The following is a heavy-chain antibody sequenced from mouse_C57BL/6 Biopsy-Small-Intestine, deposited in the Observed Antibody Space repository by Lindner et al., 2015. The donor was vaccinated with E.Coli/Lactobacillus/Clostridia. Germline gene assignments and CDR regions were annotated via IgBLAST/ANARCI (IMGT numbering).Heavy chain of an antibody. CDR2: IIPMLGIA. Sequence: SVKVSCKASGGTFSSNPISWVRQAPGQGLEWMGRIIPMLGIADYRQNFQGRVSITADKSTSTAYLELFSLRPDDTAVYYCARSSVYFEMSSHYAYWGQGTLVTVSS. V-gene: IGHV1-74*01. D-gene: IGHD3-1*01. J-gene: IGHJ4*01. CDR3: ARSSVYFEMSSHYAY. CDR1: GGTFSSNP.